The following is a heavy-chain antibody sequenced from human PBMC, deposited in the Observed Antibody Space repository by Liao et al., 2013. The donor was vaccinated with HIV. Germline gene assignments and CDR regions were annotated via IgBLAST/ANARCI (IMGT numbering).Heavy chain of an antibody. Sequence: QVQLRESGPGLVKPSETLSLTCTVSGDSMTSSHWTWIRQPPGKGLEWIGRISASGTTNYNPSLKSRLTMSVDTSKNHFSLRLSSVTAADTAVYFCATSTIVARAHFDYWGQGALVTVSS. D-gene: IGHD5-12*01. J-gene: IGHJ4*02. CDR1: GDSMTSSH. CDR2: ISASGTT. CDR3: ATSTIVARAHFDY. V-gene: IGHV4-4*07.